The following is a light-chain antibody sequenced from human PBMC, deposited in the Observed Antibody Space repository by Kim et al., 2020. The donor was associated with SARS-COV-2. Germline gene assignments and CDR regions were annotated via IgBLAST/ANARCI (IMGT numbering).Light chain of an antibody. CDR1: KLGDKY. Sequence: VSQGQTASITGTGDKLGDKYACWYQQKPGQSPVLVIYQDSKRPSGIPERFSGSNTGNTATLTISGTQAMDEADYYCQAWDSSTYVFGTGTKVTVL. J-gene: IGLJ1*01. V-gene: IGLV3-1*01. CDR3: QAWDSSTYV. CDR2: QDS.